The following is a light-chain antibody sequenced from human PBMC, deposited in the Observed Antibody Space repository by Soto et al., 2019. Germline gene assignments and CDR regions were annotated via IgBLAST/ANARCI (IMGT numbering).Light chain of an antibody. CDR3: LQHNSLPLT. CDR1: QGIRSD. CDR2: AAS. Sequence: GDRVTLTCRASQGIRSDLVWYQQKPGKAPKRLIYAASSLQSGVPSRFSGTGSGTEFTLTINSLQPEDFATYYCLQHNSLPLTFGQGTKLEIK. V-gene: IGKV1-17*01. J-gene: IGKJ2*01.